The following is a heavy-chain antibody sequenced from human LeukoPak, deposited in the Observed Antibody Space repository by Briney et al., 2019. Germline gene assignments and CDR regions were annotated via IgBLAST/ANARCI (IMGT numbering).Heavy chain of an antibody. CDR3: ARDGWIAAAGTDYYYYMDV. Sequence: ASVKVSCKASGYTFTSYGISWVRQAPGQGLEWMGWISAYNGNTNYAQKLQGRVTMTADTSTSTAYMELRSLRSDDTAVYYCARDGWIAAAGTDYYYYMDVWGKGTTVTVSS. CDR1: GYTFTSYG. J-gene: IGHJ6*03. V-gene: IGHV1-18*01. CDR2: ISAYNGNT. D-gene: IGHD6-13*01.